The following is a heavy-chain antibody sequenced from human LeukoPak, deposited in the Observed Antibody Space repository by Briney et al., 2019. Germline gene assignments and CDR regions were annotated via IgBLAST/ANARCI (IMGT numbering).Heavy chain of an antibody. J-gene: IGHJ5*02. D-gene: IGHD2-21*02. V-gene: IGHV4-59*01. CDR2: VYYSGST. CDR3: ARVVVTATRYNWFDP. CDR1: GGSISTYF. Sequence: PSETLSLTCTVSGGSISTYFWSWIRQPPGKGLEWIGYVYYSGSTNYNPSLKSRVTISVDTSKNQFSLRLTSVTAADTAVYYCARVVVTATRYNWFDPWGQGTLVTVSS.